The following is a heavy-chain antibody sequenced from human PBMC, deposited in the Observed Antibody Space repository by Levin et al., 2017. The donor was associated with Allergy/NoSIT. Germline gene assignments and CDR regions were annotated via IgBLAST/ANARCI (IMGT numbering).Heavy chain of an antibody. D-gene: IGHD6-13*01. J-gene: IGHJ5*02. CDR2: IYFTGAT. V-gene: IGHV4-39*02. CDR3: VRSVNAAGWVRFDP. CDR1: GGSISTGSYY. Sequence: SETLSLTCTVSGGSISTGSYYWGWIRQPPGKGLEWVGHIYFTGATYSNPSLKSRVTISVDTLKNHFSLELTSVTAADTAVYYCVRSVNAAGWVRFDPWGQGTLVTVSS.